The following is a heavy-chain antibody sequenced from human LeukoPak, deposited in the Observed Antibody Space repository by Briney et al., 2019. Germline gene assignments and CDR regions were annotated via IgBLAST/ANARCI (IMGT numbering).Heavy chain of an antibody. Sequence: QTGGSLRLSCAASGFTSSSYWMHWVRQAPGKGLVWVSRINSDGSSTSYADSVKGRFTISRDNAKNTLYPQMNSLRAEDTAVYYCARVYSGYGPFDYWGQGTLVTVSS. CDR3: ARVYSGYGPFDY. CDR1: GFTSSSYW. V-gene: IGHV3-74*01. D-gene: IGHD5-12*01. J-gene: IGHJ4*02. CDR2: INSDGSST.